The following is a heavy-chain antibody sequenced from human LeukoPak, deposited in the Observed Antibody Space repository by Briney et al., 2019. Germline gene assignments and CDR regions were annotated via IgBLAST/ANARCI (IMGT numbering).Heavy chain of an antibody. CDR3: ARNAPYSSSWYSRHYYYGMDV. D-gene: IGHD6-13*01. J-gene: IGHJ6*02. Sequence: GGSLRLSCAASGFTFSSYAMHWVRQAPGKGLEWVAVISYDGSNKYYADSVKGRFTISRDNSKNTLYLQMNSLRAEDTAVYYCARNAPYSSSWYSRHYYYGMDVWGQGTTVTVSS. V-gene: IGHV3-30-3*01. CDR1: GFTFSSYA. CDR2: ISYDGSNK.